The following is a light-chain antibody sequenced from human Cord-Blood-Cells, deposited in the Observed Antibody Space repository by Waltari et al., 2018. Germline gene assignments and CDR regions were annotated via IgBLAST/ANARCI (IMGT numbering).Light chain of an antibody. Sequence: QSALTQPASVSGSPGQSITIPCTGTSSDVGSYNLVSWPQQHPGKAPKLMIYEGSKRPSGVSNRFSGSKSGNTASLTISGLQAEDEADYYCCSYAGSSTFWVFGGGTKLTVL. J-gene: IGLJ3*02. CDR2: EGS. V-gene: IGLV2-23*01. CDR1: SSDVGSYNL. CDR3: CSYAGSSTFWV.